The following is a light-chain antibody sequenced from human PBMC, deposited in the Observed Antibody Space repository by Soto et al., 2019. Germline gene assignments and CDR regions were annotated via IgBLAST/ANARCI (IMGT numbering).Light chain of an antibody. Sequence: EIVMTHSPATLSVSPGERATLSCRASQSVRSNLAWYQQKPGQAPRLLIYGASSRATGIPDRFSGSGSGTDFTLTISRLEPEDFAVYYCQQYGSSPTFGQGTRLEIK. CDR3: QQYGSSPT. CDR1: QSVRSN. CDR2: GAS. J-gene: IGKJ5*01. V-gene: IGKV3-20*01.